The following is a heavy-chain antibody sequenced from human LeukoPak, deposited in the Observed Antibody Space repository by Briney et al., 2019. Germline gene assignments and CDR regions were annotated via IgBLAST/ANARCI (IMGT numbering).Heavy chain of an antibody. CDR1: GYTLTSYG. V-gene: IGHV1-18*01. CDR2: ISAYNGNT. Sequence: GASVKVSCKASGYTLTSYGISWVRQAPGQGLEWMGWISAYNGNTNYAQKLQGRVTMTTDTSTSTAYMELRSLRSDDTAVYYCARDRGTGLWETIFGVGPTFDYWGQGTLVTVSS. CDR3: ARDRGTGLWETIFGVGPTFDY. D-gene: IGHD3-3*01. J-gene: IGHJ4*02.